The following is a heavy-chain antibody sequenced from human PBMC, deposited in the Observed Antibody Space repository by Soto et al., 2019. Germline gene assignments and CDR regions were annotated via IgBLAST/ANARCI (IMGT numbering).Heavy chain of an antibody. V-gene: IGHV3-30-3*01. D-gene: IGHD3-10*01. CDR1: GFTFSSYA. CDR3: ASLRMRFGGI. J-gene: IGHJ3*02. CDR2: ISYDGSNK. Sequence: GGSLRLSCAASGFTFSSYAMHWVRQAPGKGLEWVAVISYDGSNKYYADSVKGRFTISRDNSKNTLYLQMNSPRAEDTAVYYCASLRMRFGGIWGQGTMVTVSS.